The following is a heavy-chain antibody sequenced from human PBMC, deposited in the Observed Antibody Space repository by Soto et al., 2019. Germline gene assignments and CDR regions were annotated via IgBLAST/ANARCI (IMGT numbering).Heavy chain of an antibody. CDR3: VRDSGAKLSSS. V-gene: IGHV1-3*01. CDR1: GYTFTSYG. D-gene: IGHD6-13*01. CDR2: INAGNGNT. Sequence: ASVKVSCKASGYTFTSYGIHWVRQAPGQRLEWTGWINAGNGNTKYSEKFQGRVTITADESARTSYMELRSLKSQDTAVYYCVRDSGAKLSSSWGQGTLVTVSS. J-gene: IGHJ4*02.